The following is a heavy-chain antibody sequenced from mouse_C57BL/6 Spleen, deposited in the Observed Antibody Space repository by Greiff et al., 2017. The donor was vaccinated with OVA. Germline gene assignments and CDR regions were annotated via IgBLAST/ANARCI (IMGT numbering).Heavy chain of an antibody. J-gene: IGHJ1*03. CDR1: GFTFSDYY. V-gene: IGHV5-16*01. D-gene: IGHD2-2*01. Sequence: EVQVVESEGGLVQPGSSMKLSCTASGFTFSDYYMAWVRQVPEKGLEWVANINYDGSSTYYLDSLKSRFIISRDNAKNILYLQMSSLKSEDTATYYCARYGYDGLYFDVWGTGTTVTVSS. CDR2: INYDGSST. CDR3: ARYGYDGLYFDV.